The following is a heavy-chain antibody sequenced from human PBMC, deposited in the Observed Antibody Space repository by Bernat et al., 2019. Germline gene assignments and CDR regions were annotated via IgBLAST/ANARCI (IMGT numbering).Heavy chain of an antibody. CDR1: GFSLCNARMG. CDR3: ARIVRSSSWYSKWELLNY. Sequence: QVTLKESGPVLVKPTETLTLTCTVSGFSLCNARMGVSWIRQPPGKALEWLAHIFSNDEKSYSTSLKSRLTISKDTSKSQVVLTMTNMDPVDTATYYCARIVRSSSWYSKWELLNYWGQGTLVTVSS. CDR2: IFSNDEK. V-gene: IGHV2-26*01. J-gene: IGHJ4*02. D-gene: IGHD6-13*01.